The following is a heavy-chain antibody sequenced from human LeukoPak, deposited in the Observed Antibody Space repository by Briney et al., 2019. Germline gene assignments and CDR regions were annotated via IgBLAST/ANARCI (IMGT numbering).Heavy chain of an antibody. CDR3: AKALSGSYLNWFDP. D-gene: IGHD1-26*01. J-gene: IGHJ5*02. CDR1: GFAFSSYA. V-gene: IGHV3-23*01. Sequence: PGGSLRLSCAASGFAFSSYAMSWVRQAPGKGLEWVSAISGSGGSTYYADSVKGRFTTSRDNSKNTLYLQMNSLRAEDTAVYYCAKALSGSYLNWFDPWGQGTLVTVSS. CDR2: ISGSGGST.